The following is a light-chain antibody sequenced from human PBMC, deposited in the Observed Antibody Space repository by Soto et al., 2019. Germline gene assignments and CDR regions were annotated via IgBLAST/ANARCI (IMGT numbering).Light chain of an antibody. CDR1: QSFRGL. J-gene: IGKJ5*01. CDR2: GAS. CDR3: QQYYNWPRT. Sequence: EIVLTQSPATLSLSPGERAILSCRASQSFRGLLAWYQQKPGQAPRLLFYGASTGATGLPARFSGSGSGTEFTLTINSLQAEDCAVYYCQQYYNWPRTFGQGTRLEIK. V-gene: IGKV3-15*01.